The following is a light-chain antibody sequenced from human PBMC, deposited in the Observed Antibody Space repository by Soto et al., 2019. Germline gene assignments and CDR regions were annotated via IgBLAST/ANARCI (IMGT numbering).Light chain of an antibody. J-gene: IGKJ3*01. CDR3: QQYGRSPLFT. Sequence: IVLTQSPGTLSLSPGERATLSCRASQRVISDYLNWYQQKPGQAPRLLIYGASNRATGIPDRFSGSGSGTDFTLTISRVEPEDFAVYYCQQYGRSPLFTFGPGATVDIK. V-gene: IGKV3-20*01. CDR2: GAS. CDR1: QRVISDY.